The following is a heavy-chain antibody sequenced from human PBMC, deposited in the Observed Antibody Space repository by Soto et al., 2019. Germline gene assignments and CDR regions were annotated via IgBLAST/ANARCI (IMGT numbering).Heavy chain of an antibody. V-gene: IGHV1-2*02. CDR1: GYTFTGYY. Sequence: ASVKVSCKASGYTFTGYYMHWVRQAPGQGLEWMGWINPNSGGTNYAQKFQGRVTMTRDTSISTAYMELSRLRSDDTAVYYCARITMIVVVNPDAFDIWGQGTMVTVSS. CDR3: ARITMIVVVNPDAFDI. D-gene: IGHD3-22*01. J-gene: IGHJ3*02. CDR2: INPNSGGT.